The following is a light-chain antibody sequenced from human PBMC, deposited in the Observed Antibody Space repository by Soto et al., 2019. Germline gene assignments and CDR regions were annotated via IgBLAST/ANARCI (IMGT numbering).Light chain of an antibody. Sequence: QTVVTQEPSFSVSRGRTVTLTCGLTYGSVSTNYYASCYQQTPGQAPRTLIYNTHTRSSGVPDRFSGSILGGKAALTITGAQAYDEADYYCVLYLGSGIWVFGGGTKLTVL. CDR1: YGSVSTNYY. CDR3: VLYLGSGIWV. V-gene: IGLV8-61*01. J-gene: IGLJ3*02. CDR2: NTH.